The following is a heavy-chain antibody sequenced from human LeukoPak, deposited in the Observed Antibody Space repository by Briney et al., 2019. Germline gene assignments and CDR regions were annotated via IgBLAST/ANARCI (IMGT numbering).Heavy chain of an antibody. Sequence: GESLQISCQGSGSSFTSYWIGWVRQLPGKGLEWMGIIYPGDSDTRYSPSFQGQVTISADKSISTAYLQWSSLKASDTAMYYCARAGGFRQWLVHNWFDPWGQGTLVTVSS. CDR3: ARAGGFRQWLVHNWFDP. D-gene: IGHD6-19*01. V-gene: IGHV5-51*01. J-gene: IGHJ5*02. CDR2: IYPGDSDT. CDR1: GSSFTSYW.